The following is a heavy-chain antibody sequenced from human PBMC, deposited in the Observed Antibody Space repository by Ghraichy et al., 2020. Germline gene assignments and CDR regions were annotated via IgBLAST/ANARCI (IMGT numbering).Heavy chain of an antibody. D-gene: IGHD1-14*01. Sequence: LSLTCAASGFTFRAYSMQWVRQAPAKGLESASLISYDGTITYYADTVKGRFTISRDNSKNTLYLKMYSLRTEDSAVYYCARVTTTTCFRWGCAFDIWGQWSIFIVS. V-gene: IGHV3-30-3*01. CDR3: ARVTTTTCFRWGCAFDI. CDR2: ISYDGTIT. J-gene: IGHJ3*02. CDR1: GFTFRAYS.